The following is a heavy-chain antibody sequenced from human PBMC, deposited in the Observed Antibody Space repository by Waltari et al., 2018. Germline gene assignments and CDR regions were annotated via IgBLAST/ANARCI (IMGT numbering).Heavy chain of an antibody. CDR3: AREGYSSGWHDY. D-gene: IGHD6-19*01. CDR1: GFTFSSYA. V-gene: IGHV3-30-3*01. Sequence: QVQLVESGGGVVQPGRSLRLSCAASGFTFSSYAMHWVRQAPGKGLEWVAVISYDGSNKYYADSVKGRFTISRDNSKNTLYLQMNSLRAEDTAVYYCAREGYSSGWHDYWGQGTLVTVSS. J-gene: IGHJ4*02. CDR2: ISYDGSNK.